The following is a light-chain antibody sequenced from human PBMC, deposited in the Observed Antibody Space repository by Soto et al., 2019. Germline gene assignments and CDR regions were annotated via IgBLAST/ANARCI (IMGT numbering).Light chain of an antibody. V-gene: IGKV3-11*01. Sequence: EIVLKQSPATLSLSPGERATLSCRASQSVSSYLAWYQQKPGQAPRLLIYDASNRATGIPARFSGSGSGTDFTLTISSLEPEDFAVYYCQQRSNWRTRLTFGGGTKVEIK. CDR2: DAS. J-gene: IGKJ4*01. CDR3: QQRSNWRTRLT. CDR1: QSVSSY.